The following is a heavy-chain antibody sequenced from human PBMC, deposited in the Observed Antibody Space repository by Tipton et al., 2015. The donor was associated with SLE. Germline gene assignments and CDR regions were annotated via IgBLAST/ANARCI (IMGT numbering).Heavy chain of an antibody. CDR1: GGSISSGSYF. V-gene: IGHV4-61*09. J-gene: IGHJ4*02. D-gene: IGHD6-6*01. CDR2: IFTSGST. CDR3: AKYSSSSDY. Sequence: TLSLTCTVSGGSISSGSYFWTWVRAPAGKGLEWVGHIFTSGSTNYNPSLKSRVTISLDMSKNQFSLKLSSAAAADTAMYYCAKYSSSSDYWGQGTLVTVSS.